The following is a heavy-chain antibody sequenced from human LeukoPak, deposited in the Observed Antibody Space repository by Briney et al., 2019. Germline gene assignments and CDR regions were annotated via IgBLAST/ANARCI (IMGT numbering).Heavy chain of an antibody. V-gene: IGHV4-38-2*02. Sequence: PSETLSLTCTVSGYSISTLSNWGWIRQSPGKGLEWVASIYHGGSTYYNPSLRGRVTISMDTSKNQISLTLTSVTAADTAVYYCAREKALMHHYDFSGYDWEYWGQGSLVIVSS. CDR2: IYHGGST. D-gene: IGHD3-22*01. CDR3: AREKALMHHYDFSGYDWEY. CDR1: GYSISTLSN. J-gene: IGHJ4*02.